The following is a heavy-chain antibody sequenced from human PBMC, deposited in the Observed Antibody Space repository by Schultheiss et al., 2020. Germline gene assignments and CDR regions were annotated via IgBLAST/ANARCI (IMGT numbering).Heavy chain of an antibody. J-gene: IGHJ6*02. Sequence: SETLSLTCAVYGGSFSAYYWSWIRQSPGKGLEWIGEINHSGSTNYNPSLKSRVTISVDTSKNQFSLKLSSVTAADTAVYYCARGPIVVVPAAMGTGVNYYYYGMDVWGQGTTVTVSS. D-gene: IGHD2-2*01. CDR2: INHSGST. CDR3: ARGPIVVVPAAMGTGVNYYYYGMDV. V-gene: IGHV4-34*01. CDR1: GGSFSAYY.